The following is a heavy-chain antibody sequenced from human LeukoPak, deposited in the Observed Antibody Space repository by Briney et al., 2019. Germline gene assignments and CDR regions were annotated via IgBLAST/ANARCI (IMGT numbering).Heavy chain of an antibody. D-gene: IGHD3-10*01. Sequence: GGSLRLSCAASGFTFSSSWMSWVRQAPGKGLEWVANIKQDGSEKYYVDSVKGRFTISRDNAKNSLYLQMNSLKAEDTAVYFCARVVPPLYYFDYWGQGTLVTVSS. CDR2: IKQDGSEK. V-gene: IGHV3-7*01. J-gene: IGHJ4*02. CDR3: ARVVPPLYYFDY. CDR1: GFTFSSSW.